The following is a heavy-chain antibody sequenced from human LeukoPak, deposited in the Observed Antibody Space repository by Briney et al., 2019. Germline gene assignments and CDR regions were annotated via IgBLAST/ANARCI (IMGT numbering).Heavy chain of an antibody. D-gene: IGHD6-13*01. Sequence: GGSLRLSCAASEFTFSSYSMNWVRQAPGKGLEWVSSISSTSSYIYYAASVKGRFTISRDNAKSSLYPQVNSLRAEDTAVYYCARDKIPSAGTPRGFDPWGQGTLVTVSS. J-gene: IGHJ5*02. CDR1: EFTFSSYS. V-gene: IGHV3-21*01. CDR2: ISSTSSYI. CDR3: ARDKIPSAGTPRGFDP.